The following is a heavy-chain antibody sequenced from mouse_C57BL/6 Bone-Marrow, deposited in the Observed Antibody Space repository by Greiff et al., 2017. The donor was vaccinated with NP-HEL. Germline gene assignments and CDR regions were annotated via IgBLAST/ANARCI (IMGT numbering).Heavy chain of an antibody. CDR2: ISSGGSYT. V-gene: IGHV5-6*01. D-gene: IGHD2-12*01. CDR3: ERPDSYYDYFDY. Sequence: EVMLVESGGDLVKPGGSLTLSCAASGFTFSSYGMPWVRQTPDKRLEWVATISSGGSYTYYPDSVKGRFTISRDNAKNTLYLQKSSLKSGDTDMYYCERPDSYYDYFDYWGQGTTLTVSS. CDR1: GFTFSSYG. J-gene: IGHJ2*01.